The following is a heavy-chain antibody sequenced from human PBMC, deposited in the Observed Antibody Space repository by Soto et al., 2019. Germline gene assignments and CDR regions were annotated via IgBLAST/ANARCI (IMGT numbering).Heavy chain of an antibody. D-gene: IGHD3-22*01. CDR1: GYSFSGYF. V-gene: IGHV1-2*02. CDR3: ARDRDYYDSSGYYSSTNWLDP. J-gene: IGHJ5*02. CDR2: INAKNGDT. Sequence: VASVKVSCKASGYSFSGYFIHWVRQAPGQGLEWMGWINAKNGDTNYARKFQGRVTMTTDTSTSTAYMELSSLRSDDTAVYYCARDRDYYDSSGYYSSTNWLDPWGQGTLVTFSS.